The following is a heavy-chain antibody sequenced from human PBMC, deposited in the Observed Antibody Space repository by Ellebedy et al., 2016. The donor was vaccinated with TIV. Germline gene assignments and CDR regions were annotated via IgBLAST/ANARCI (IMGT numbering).Heavy chain of an antibody. D-gene: IGHD3/OR15-3a*01. CDR3: ATLWTSDAFDI. Sequence: SVKVSXXASGGTFSSYAISWVRQAPGQGLEWMGGIIPIFGTANYAQKFQGRVTITADESTSTAYMELRSLRSDDTAVYYCATLWTSDAFDIWGQGTMVTVSS. J-gene: IGHJ3*02. V-gene: IGHV1-69*13. CDR2: IIPIFGTA. CDR1: GGTFSSYA.